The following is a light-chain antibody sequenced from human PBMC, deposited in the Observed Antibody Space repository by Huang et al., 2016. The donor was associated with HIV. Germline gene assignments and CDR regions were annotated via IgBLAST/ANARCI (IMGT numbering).Light chain of an antibody. CDR1: QCVLYSSSNKNY. Sequence: DIVMTQSPDSLAVSLGERATINCKSSQCVLYSSSNKNYLAWYQQKPGQSPKLLIYWASTRQSGVLDRFSGSGSGTDFTLTISSLQAEDVAVYYCQQYYSNPWTFGQGTKVEIK. CDR3: QQYYSNPWT. CDR2: WAS. J-gene: IGKJ1*01. V-gene: IGKV4-1*01.